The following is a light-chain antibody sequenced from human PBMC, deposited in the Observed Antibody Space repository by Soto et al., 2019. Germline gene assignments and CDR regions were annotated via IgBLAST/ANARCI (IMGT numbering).Light chain of an antibody. CDR3: QSYDSSLSGYV. Sequence: QSVLTQPPSVSGAPGQRVTISCTGSSSNIGAGYAVHWYQQLPGTAPKVLIYGNSNRPSGVPDRFSGSKSGTSASLAITGLQAEDEADYYCQSYDSSLSGYVFGTGTKLTV. V-gene: IGLV1-40*01. J-gene: IGLJ1*01. CDR1: SSNIGAGYA. CDR2: GNS.